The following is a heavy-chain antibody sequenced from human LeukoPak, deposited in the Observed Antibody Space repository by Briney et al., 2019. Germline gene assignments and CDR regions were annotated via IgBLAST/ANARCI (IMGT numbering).Heavy chain of an antibody. J-gene: IGHJ3*02. D-gene: IGHD2-2*01. CDR3: ASPTGRGCTSSSCYVDAFDI. CDR1: GHSFTDYW. Sequence: GESLKISCKVSGHSFTDYWIGWVRQMPGEGLEWMGAIFPGDSDTRYSPSFQGQVTISADKSISTAYLQWSSLKASDTAIYYCASPTGRGCTSSSCYVDAFDIWGQGTMVTVSS. CDR2: IFPGDSDT. V-gene: IGHV5-51*01.